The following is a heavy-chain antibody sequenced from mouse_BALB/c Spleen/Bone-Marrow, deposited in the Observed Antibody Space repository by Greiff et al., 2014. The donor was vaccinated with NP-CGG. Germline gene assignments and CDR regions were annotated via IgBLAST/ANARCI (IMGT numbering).Heavy chain of an antibody. D-gene: IGHD4-1*01. J-gene: IGHJ4*01. CDR1: GFNIKDTY. CDR2: IDPANGNT. CDR3: ARWEYYAMDY. Sequence: EVQLQESGAELVKPGASVKLSCTASGFNIKDTYMHWVKQRPEQGLEWIGRIDPANGNTKYDPKFQGKATITADTCSNTAYLQLSSLTSEDTAVYYCARWEYYAMDYWGQGTSVTVSS. V-gene: IGHV14-3*02.